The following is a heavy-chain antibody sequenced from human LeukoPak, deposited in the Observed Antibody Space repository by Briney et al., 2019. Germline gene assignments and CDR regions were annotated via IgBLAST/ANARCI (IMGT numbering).Heavy chain of an antibody. CDR2: MYCSGNS. V-gene: IGHV4-61*08. Sequence: SETLSLTCSVSGVSVGSAGYYWTWNRQPPGKGREWIGYMYCSGNSNYNPFLKSRVTMSLDPSKNRFSLKLSSVTAADTAVYYCARSQSQSGSYRYYFTYWGQGTLVTVSS. CDR1: GVSVGSAGYY. CDR3: ARSQSQSGSYRYYFTY. J-gene: IGHJ4*02. D-gene: IGHD1-26*01.